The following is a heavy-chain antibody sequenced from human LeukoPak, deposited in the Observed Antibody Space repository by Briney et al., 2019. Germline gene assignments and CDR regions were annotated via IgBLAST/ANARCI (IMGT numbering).Heavy chain of an antibody. V-gene: IGHV3-30-3*01. CDR1: GFTFSSYA. Sequence: GGSLRLSCAASGFTFSSYAMHWVRQAPGKGLEWVAVISYDGSNKYYADSVKGRFTISRDNSKNTLYLQMNSLRAEDTAVYYSACNYYDSSGYYADAFDIWGQGTMVTVSS. J-gene: IGHJ3*02. D-gene: IGHD3-22*01. CDR2: ISYDGSNK. CDR3: ACNYYDSSGYYADAFDI.